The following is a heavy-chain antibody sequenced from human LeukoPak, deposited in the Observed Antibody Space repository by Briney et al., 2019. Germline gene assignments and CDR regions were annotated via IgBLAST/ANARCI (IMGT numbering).Heavy chain of an antibody. Sequence: SETLSLTCTVSSGSISSYYWSWIRQAPGKGLEWIGYIYYSGISNYNPSFKSRLTMSVDTSKKQFSLKLSSVTAADTAVYYCARTEYYFDHWGQGSLVTVSS. CDR2: IYYSGIS. V-gene: IGHV4-59*01. D-gene: IGHD3-10*01. CDR1: SGSISSYY. J-gene: IGHJ4*02. CDR3: ARTEYYFDH.